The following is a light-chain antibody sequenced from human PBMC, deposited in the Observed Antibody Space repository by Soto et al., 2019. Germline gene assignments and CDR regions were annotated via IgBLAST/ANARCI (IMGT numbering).Light chain of an antibody. Sequence: QSALTQPASVSGSPGQSITISCTGTSSDVGSYNLVSWYQQHPGKAPKLMIYEGSKRPSGVSNRFSGSKSGNTASLTISGLQAEDEADYYCCSYTSSRNWVFGGGTKLTVL. V-gene: IGLV2-14*02. CDR1: SSDVGSYNL. CDR2: EGS. J-gene: IGLJ3*02. CDR3: CSYTSSRNWV.